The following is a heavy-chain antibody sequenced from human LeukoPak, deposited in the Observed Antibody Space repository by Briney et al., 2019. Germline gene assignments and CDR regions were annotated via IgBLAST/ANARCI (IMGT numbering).Heavy chain of an antibody. CDR3: AREGAGYCSSTSCSAEGFDY. D-gene: IGHD2-2*03. Sequence: SETLSLTCTVSGGSISSYYWSWIRQPAGKGLEWIGRIYTSGSTNYNPSLKSRVTMSVDTSKNQFSLKLSSVTAADTAVYYCAREGAGYCSSTSCSAEGFDYWGQGTLATVSS. CDR1: GGSISSYY. V-gene: IGHV4-4*07. CDR2: IYTSGST. J-gene: IGHJ4*02.